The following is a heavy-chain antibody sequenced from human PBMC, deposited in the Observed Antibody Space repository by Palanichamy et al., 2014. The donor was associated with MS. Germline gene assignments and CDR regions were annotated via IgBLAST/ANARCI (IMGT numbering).Heavy chain of an antibody. V-gene: IGHV1-69*01. CDR1: GGTFSRYV. CDR2: IIPIYGSA. J-gene: IGHJ6*02. Sequence: QVQLVQSGAEVKKPRASVKVSCKASGGTFSRYVITWVRQAPGQGLEWMGDIIPIYGSANYAQKLQGRVTITADETTSTVYMEMKNLRSEDTAVYYCAAGNYGSGNFTYGMDVWGQGTTVTV. CDR3: AAGNYGSGNFTYGMDV. D-gene: IGHD3-10*01.